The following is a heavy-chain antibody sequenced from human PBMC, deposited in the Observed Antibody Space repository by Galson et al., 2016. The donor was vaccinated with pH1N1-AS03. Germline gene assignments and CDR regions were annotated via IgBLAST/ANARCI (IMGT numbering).Heavy chain of an antibody. CDR1: GFSLTTSAVG. J-gene: IGHJ4*02. V-gene: IGHV2-5*02. CDR3: ARTAGWLPDF. D-gene: IGHD3-9*01. Sequence: PALVKPTQTLTLTCTFSGFSLTTSAVGVVWIRQPPGKALEWLALIYWDDDKRYNSSLKSRLTITKDTSKNQVVRTMTNMDPVDTATYYCARTAGWLPDFWGQGTLVTVSS. CDR2: IYWDDDK.